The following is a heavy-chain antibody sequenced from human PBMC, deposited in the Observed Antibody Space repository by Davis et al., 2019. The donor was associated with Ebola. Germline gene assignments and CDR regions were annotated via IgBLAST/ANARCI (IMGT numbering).Heavy chain of an antibody. CDR1: GGSFSGYY. CDR3: ARGAVPALH. Sequence: GSLRLSCAVYGGSFSGYYWSWIRQPPGKGLEWIGEINHSGSTNYNPSLKSRVTISVDTSKNQFSLKLSSVTAADTAVYYCARGAVPALHWGQGTLVTVSS. D-gene: IGHD6-25*01. CDR2: INHSGST. J-gene: IGHJ4*02. V-gene: IGHV4-34*01.